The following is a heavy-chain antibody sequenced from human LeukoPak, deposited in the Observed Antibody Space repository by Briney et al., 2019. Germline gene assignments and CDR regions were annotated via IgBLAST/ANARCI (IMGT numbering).Heavy chain of an antibody. D-gene: IGHD3-22*01. J-gene: IGHJ5*02. Sequence: GGSLRLSCTASGFIFSSHWMTWVRQSPGKGLEWVANIKEDGSVKYYVDSVKGRFTISRDNTKNALYLQMNSLRADDTAVYYCAKDTTYYYDSSGYNWFDPWGQGTLVTVSS. V-gene: IGHV3-7*03. CDR2: IKEDGSVK. CDR1: GFIFSSHW. CDR3: AKDTTYYYDSSGYNWFDP.